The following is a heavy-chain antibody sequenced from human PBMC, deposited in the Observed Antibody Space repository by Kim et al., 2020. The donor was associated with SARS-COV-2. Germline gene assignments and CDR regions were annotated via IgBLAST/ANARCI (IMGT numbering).Heavy chain of an antibody. CDR2: IKSKIDGATT. Sequence: GGSLRLSCAASGITFTNYCLRWVRQAPGKGLEWVGRIKSKIDGATTEYAAPVRGRFTISRDNSKNTLFLQMNSLKTEDTTMYYCSTDTPQPQGFDYWGQGTLVAVSS. V-gene: IGHV3-15*01. CDR3: STDTPQPQGFDY. J-gene: IGHJ4*02. D-gene: IGHD2-2*01. CDR1: GITFTNYC.